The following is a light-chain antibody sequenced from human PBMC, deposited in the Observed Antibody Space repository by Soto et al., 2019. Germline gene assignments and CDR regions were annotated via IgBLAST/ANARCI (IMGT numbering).Light chain of an antibody. Sequence: DIQMTQSPSSLSASVGDRVTITCRASQSISNFLNWYQQKPGKAPKLLIYGASSLQSGVPSRFSGSGSGTDFPLTISSLQPEDFAIYYCQQSYSTPPWTFGQGTKVDIK. CDR3: QQSYSTPPWT. V-gene: IGKV1-39*01. J-gene: IGKJ1*01. CDR2: GAS. CDR1: QSISNF.